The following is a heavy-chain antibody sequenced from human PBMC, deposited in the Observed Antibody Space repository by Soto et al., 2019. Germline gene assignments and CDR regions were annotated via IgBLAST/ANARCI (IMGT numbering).Heavy chain of an antibody. CDR1: GGSISSGGYS. D-gene: IGHD2-21*02. V-gene: IGHV4-30-2*01. J-gene: IGHJ4*02. CDR3: ARHWYGGNSDY. CDR2: IYHSGST. Sequence: SETLSLTCAVSGGSISSGGYSWSWIRQPPGKGLEWIAYIYHSGSTYYNPSLKSRVTISVDRSKNQFSLKLSSVTAADTAVYYCARHWYGGNSDYWGQGTLVTVSS.